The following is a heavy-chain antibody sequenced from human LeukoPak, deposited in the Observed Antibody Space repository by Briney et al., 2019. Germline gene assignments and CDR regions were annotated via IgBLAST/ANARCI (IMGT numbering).Heavy chain of an antibody. D-gene: IGHD1-26*01. CDR3: ARARGAGYWYFDL. CDR2: VRYDGSNK. J-gene: IGHJ2*01. Sequence: GGSLRLSCAASGFTFSSYGMHWVRQAPGKGLEWVAFVRYDGSNKYYADSVKGRFTISRDNSKNTLYLQMNSLRAEDTAVYYCARARGAGYWYFDLWGRGTLVTVSS. V-gene: IGHV3-30*02. CDR1: GFTFSSYG.